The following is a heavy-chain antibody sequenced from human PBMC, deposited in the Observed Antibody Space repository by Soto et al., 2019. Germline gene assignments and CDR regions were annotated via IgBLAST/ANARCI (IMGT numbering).Heavy chain of an antibody. CDR3: VTYPVVRGVVRGMGV. CDR2: IIPFYGTT. CDR1: EGTFIDYA. Sequence: VQLEQSGAEVKKPGSSVKVSCRASEGTFIDYAISWVRQAPGQGLEWMGGIIPFYGTTNYAQSFQGGVTITADTYMSEVYMELSILKSEETAVYYSVTYPVVRGVVRGMGVCGQGTTITGSS. J-gene: IGHJ6*02. V-gene: IGHV1-69*06. D-gene: IGHD3-10*01.